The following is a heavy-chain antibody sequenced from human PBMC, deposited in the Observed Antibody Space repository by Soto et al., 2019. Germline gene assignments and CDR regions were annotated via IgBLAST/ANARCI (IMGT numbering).Heavy chain of an antibody. V-gene: IGHV3-33*01. J-gene: IGHJ4*02. Sequence: QVQLVESGGGVVQPGRSLRLSCAASGFTFSSYGMHWVRQAPGKGLEWVAVIWYDGSNKYYADSVKGRFTISRDNSKNTLYLQMHSLRAEDTAVYYCARFSSSWYGRIDSCGQGTLGTVSS. CDR1: GFTFSSYG. CDR2: IWYDGSNK. CDR3: ARFSSSWYGRIDS. D-gene: IGHD6-13*01.